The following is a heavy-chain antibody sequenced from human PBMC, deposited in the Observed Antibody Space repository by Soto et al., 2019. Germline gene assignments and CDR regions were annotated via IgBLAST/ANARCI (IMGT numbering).Heavy chain of an antibody. CDR2: VNPSGGST. CDR3: TRDMGAYCRSTGCYTYYYYYGMDV. Sequence: ASVKVSCKASGYTFTSYYMHWVRQAPGQGLEWMGIVNPSGGSTSYAQKFQGRVTMTRDTSTSTVYMELSSLRSEDTAVYYCTRDMGAYCRSTGCYTYYYYYGMDVWSQRTTDTV. D-gene: IGHD2-2*02. CDR1: GYTFTSYY. J-gene: IGHJ6*02. V-gene: IGHV1-46*01.